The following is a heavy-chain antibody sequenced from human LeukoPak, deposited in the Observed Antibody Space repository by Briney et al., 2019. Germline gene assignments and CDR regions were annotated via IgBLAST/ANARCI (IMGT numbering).Heavy chain of an antibody. J-gene: IGHJ4*02. Sequence: PSETLSLTCAVSGYSISSGYYWGWIRPPPGKGLEWIGSIYHSGSTYYNPSLKSRVTISVDTSKNQFSLKLSSVTAADTAVYYCAREYGPAAMFDYWGQGTLVTVSS. CDR3: AREYGPAAMFDY. CDR1: GYSISSGYY. CDR2: IYHSGST. V-gene: IGHV4-38-2*02. D-gene: IGHD2-2*01.